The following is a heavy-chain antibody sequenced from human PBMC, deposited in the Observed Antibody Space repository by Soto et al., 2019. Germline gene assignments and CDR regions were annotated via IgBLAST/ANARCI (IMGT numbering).Heavy chain of an antibody. CDR3: ARGATGT. CDR1: GFTFSTYS. CDR2: ISSSSSFI. J-gene: IGHJ5*02. V-gene: IGHV3-21*01. D-gene: IGHD1-1*01. Sequence: GGSLRLSCAASGFTFSTYSMNWVRQAPGKGLEWVSSISSSSSFINYADSVKGRFTISRDNAKSSLYLQMNSLRAEDTAVYYCARGATGTWGQGTLVTVSS.